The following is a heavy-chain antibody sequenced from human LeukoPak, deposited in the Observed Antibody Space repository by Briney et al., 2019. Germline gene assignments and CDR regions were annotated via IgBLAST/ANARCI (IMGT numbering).Heavy chain of an antibody. Sequence: PGGSLRLSCAASGFTVSSNYMSWVRQAPGKGLEWVAVIWYDGSNKYYADSVKGRFTISRDNSKNTLYLQMNSLRAEDTAVYYCASEELLDPYYYGMDVWGQGTTVTVSS. V-gene: IGHV3-33*08. D-gene: IGHD1-7*01. CDR3: ASEELLDPYYYGMDV. CDR1: GFTVSSNY. CDR2: IWYDGSNK. J-gene: IGHJ6*02.